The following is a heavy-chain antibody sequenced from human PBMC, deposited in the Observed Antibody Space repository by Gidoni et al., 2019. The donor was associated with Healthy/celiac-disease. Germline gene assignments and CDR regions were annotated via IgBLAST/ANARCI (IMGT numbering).Heavy chain of an antibody. CDR3: ASSWYFGNFDY. CDR1: GGSFSGYY. D-gene: IGHD6-13*01. Sequence: QVQLQQWGAGLLKPSETLSLTCAVYGGSFSGYYWSWIRQPPGKGLEWIGEINHSGSTNYNPSLKSRVTISVDTSKNQFSLKLSSVTAADTAVYYCASSWYFGNFDYWGQGTLVTVSS. CDR2: INHSGST. J-gene: IGHJ4*02. V-gene: IGHV4-34*01.